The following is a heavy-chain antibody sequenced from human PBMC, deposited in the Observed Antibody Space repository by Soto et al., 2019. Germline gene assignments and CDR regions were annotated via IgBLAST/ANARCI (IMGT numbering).Heavy chain of an antibody. CDR3: ARDRVSSVIWYVVGPDC. Sequence: QVQLVESGGGVVQPGTSLRLSCAASGFTFSSYVMQWVRQSPGKLLEWVAVISYDGSNKDHIDSVKGRFTISRDNSKNTLYLQRNSLRVEDTAVYYCARDRVSSVIWYVVGPDCWGQGTLVTVSS. D-gene: IGHD6-13*01. J-gene: IGHJ4*02. CDR2: ISYDGSNK. V-gene: IGHV3-30-3*01. CDR1: GFTFSSYV.